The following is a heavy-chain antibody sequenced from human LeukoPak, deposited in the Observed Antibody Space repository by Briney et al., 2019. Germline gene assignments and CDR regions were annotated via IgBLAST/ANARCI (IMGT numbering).Heavy chain of an antibody. Sequence: GEPLKISFQGSGYSFTTYWIAWVRQMPGKGLEWMGIIYPGDSDTKYSPSFQGQVTISADKSINTAYLQWSSLKASDTAMYYCARGGSYYQYWGQGTLVTVSS. V-gene: IGHV5-51*01. CDR3: ARGGSYYQY. D-gene: IGHD1-26*01. CDR2: IYPGDSDT. J-gene: IGHJ4*02. CDR1: GYSFTTYW.